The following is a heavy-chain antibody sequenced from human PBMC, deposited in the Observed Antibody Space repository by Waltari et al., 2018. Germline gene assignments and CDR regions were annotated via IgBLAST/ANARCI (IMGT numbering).Heavy chain of an antibody. CDR1: GGSLSGAH. D-gene: IGHD3-3*01. CDR2: INDSGRT. CDR3: ARVFGYYYYYMDV. Sequence: QVQLQQWGAGLLKPSETLSLTCGVSGGSLSGAHWTWIRQPPGKGLEWIGEINDSGRTTYNPALESRVTVSIDTANNQFSLRVRSVTAADTAVYYCARVFGYYYYYMDVWGKGTTVTISS. V-gene: IGHV4-34*02. J-gene: IGHJ6*03.